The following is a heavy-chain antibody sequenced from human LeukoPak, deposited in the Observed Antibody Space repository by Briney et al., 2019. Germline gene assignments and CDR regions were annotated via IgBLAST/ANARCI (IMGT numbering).Heavy chain of an antibody. J-gene: IGHJ4*02. V-gene: IGHV3-66*01. CDR2: IYTSGST. Sequence: GGSLRLSCAASGFTVSSNYMSWVRQAPGKGLEWVSVIYTSGSTYYADSVKGRFTISRDNSQNTLDLQMNSLRTEDTALYYCTKGLWAGVSAARDWGQGARVTVSS. CDR3: TKGLWAGVSAARD. D-gene: IGHD2-8*01. CDR1: GFTVSSNY.